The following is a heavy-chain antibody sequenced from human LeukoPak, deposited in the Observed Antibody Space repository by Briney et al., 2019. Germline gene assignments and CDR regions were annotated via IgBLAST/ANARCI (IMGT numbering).Heavy chain of an antibody. CDR3: ARDNDSRDPPHFDY. D-gene: IGHD3-16*01. J-gene: IGHJ4*02. V-gene: IGHV1-69*06. Sequence: SVKVSCKASGVTFSNFAIRWVRQAPGQGLEWMGGIIPIFGTANYAQKFQGRVTITADKSTSTAYMELSSLRSGDTAVYYCARDNDSRDPPHFDYWGQGTLVTVSA. CDR1: GVTFSNFA. CDR2: IIPIFGTA.